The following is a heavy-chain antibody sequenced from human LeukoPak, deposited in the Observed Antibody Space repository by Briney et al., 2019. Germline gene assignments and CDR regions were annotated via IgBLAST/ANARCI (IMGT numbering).Heavy chain of an antibody. Sequence: GGSLRLSCAASGFTFSSYAMSWVRQAPGKGLEWVSAISGSGGSTYYADSVKGRFTISRDNSKNTLYLQMSSLRAEDTAVYYCAKVVPAVYYYYYGMDVWGQGTTVTVSS. CDR2: ISGSGGST. J-gene: IGHJ6*02. V-gene: IGHV3-23*01. CDR1: GFTFSSYA. CDR3: AKVVPAVYYYYYGMDV. D-gene: IGHD2-2*01.